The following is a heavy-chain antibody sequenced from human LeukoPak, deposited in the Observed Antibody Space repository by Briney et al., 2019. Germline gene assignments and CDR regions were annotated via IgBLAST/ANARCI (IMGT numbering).Heavy chain of an antibody. CDR3: AGDVSI. CDR2: INTDGSSI. D-gene: IGHD5/OR15-5a*01. J-gene: IGHJ4*02. V-gene: IGHV3-74*01. Sequence: GGSLRLSCAASGFTFSNYWMHWVRQAPGKGLVWVSRINTDGSSIGYADSVKGRFTTSRDNAKNTLYLQMNSLRAEDTAVYYCAGDVSIGGQRTLVTVSS. CDR1: GFTFSNYW.